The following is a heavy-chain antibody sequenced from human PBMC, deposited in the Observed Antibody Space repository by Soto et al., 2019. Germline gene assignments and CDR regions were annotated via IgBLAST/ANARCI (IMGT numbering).Heavy chain of an antibody. D-gene: IGHD6-19*01. J-gene: IGHJ5*02. CDR3: VKDYWSSSTVAGTGPGFDP. Sequence: AGGSLRLSCSASGFTFSSYALHWVRQAPGTGLEYVSAISSNGGSTYYADSVKGRFTISRDNSKNTLYLQMSSLRAEDTAVYYCVKDYWSSSTVAGTGPGFDPWGQGTLVTVSS. CDR1: GFTFSSYA. CDR2: ISSNGGST. V-gene: IGHV3-64D*06.